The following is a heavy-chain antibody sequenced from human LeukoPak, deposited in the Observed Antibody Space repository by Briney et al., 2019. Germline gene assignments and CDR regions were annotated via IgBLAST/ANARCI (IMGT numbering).Heavy chain of an antibody. CDR3: ARGEV. D-gene: IGHD1-26*01. Sequence: PGGSLRLSCAASGFTFSDYTMNWVRQAPGKGLEWVSYISSSGTTMFYADSVKGRFTISRDNAKNSLFLQMNSLRDEDTAVYYCARGEVWGRGTLVSVSS. CDR2: ISSSGTTM. J-gene: IGHJ4*02. V-gene: IGHV3-48*02. CDR1: GFTFSDYT.